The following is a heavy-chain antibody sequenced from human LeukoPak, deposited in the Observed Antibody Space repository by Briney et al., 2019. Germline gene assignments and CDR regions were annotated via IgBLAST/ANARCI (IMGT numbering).Heavy chain of an antibody. D-gene: IGHD2-15*01. CDR3: ARDGLGSRPLDY. CDR1: GGSISSHY. J-gene: IGHJ4*02. CDR2: IYSSGST. V-gene: IGHV4-4*07. Sequence: SETLSLTCTVSGGSISSHYWSWIRQPAGKGLEWIGRIYSSGSTNYNPSLKSRVTMSVDTSKNRFSLKLSSVTAADTAVYYCARDGLGSRPLDYWGQGTLVTVSS.